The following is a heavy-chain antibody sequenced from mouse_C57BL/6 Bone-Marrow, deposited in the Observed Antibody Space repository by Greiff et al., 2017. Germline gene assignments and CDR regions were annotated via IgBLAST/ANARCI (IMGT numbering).Heavy chain of an antibody. CDR3: ARDLGAQAAWFAY. CDR1: GFTFSSYA. V-gene: IGHV5-4*01. CDR2: ISDGGSYT. D-gene: IGHD3-2*02. Sequence: EVKVVESGGGLVKPGGSLKLSCAASGFTFSSYAMSWVRQTPEKRLEWVATISDGGSYTYYPDNVKGRFTISRDNAKNNLYLQMSHLKSEDTAMYYCARDLGAQAAWFAYWGQGTLVTVSA. J-gene: IGHJ3*01.